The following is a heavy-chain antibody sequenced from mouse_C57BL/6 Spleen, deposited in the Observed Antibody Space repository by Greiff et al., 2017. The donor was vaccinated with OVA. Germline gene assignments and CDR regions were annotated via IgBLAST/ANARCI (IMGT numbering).Heavy chain of an antibody. CDR3: ARSLGRYFDY. D-gene: IGHD4-1*01. V-gene: IGHV1-82*01. Sequence: VQVVESGPELVKPGASVKISCKASGYAFSSSWMNWVKQRPGKGLEWIGRIYPGDGDTNYNGKFKGKATLTADKSSSTAYMQLSSLTSEDSAVYFCARSLGRYFDYWGQGTTLTVSS. CDR2: IYPGDGDT. CDR1: GYAFSSSW. J-gene: IGHJ2*01.